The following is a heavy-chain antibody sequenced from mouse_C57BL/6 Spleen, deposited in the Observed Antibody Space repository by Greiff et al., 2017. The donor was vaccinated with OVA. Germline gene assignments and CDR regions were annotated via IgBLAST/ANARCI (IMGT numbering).Heavy chain of an antibody. D-gene: IGHD1-1*01. CDR3: ARRTVTTVLFDY. J-gene: IGHJ2*01. CDR1: GYTFTSYW. CDR2: IHPNSGST. Sequence: VQLQQPGAELVKPGASVKLSCKASGYTFTSYWMHWVKQRPGQGLEWIGMIHPNSGSTNYNEKFKSKATLTVDKSSSTAYMQLSSLTSEDSAVYYCARRTVTTVLFDYWGQGTTLTVSS. V-gene: IGHV1-64*01.